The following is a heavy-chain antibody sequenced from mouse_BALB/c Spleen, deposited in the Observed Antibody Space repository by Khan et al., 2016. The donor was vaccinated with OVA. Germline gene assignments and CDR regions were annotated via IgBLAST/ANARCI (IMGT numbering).Heavy chain of an antibody. J-gene: IGHJ3*01. D-gene: IGHD2-14*01. CDR3: VRDGAYHRNDGWFAY. CDR1: GYTFTSYT. CDR2: INPSNGYT. Sequence: QVQLQQSGAELARPGASVKMSCKASGYTFTSYTIHWIKQRPGQGLEWIGYINPSNGYTNYTQKFKDKATLTADKSSTTAYMQLSSLTYDDSAVYNCVRDGAYHRNDGWFAYWGQGTLVTVSA. V-gene: IGHV1-4*01.